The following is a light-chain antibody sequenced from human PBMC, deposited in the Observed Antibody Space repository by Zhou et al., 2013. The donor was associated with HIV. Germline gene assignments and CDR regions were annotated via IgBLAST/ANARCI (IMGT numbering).Light chain of an antibody. CDR1: QDIRND. Sequence: DVEMTQSPSSLSASVGDRVTITCRASQDIRNDLGWYQQEPGKSPKRLIYGASILQSGVPSRFSGSRSGTDFTLTISSLQPEDFATYYCQQSYTSPLTFGGGTKVEIK. J-gene: IGKJ4*01. CDR3: QQSYTSPLT. V-gene: IGKV1-17*01. CDR2: GAS.